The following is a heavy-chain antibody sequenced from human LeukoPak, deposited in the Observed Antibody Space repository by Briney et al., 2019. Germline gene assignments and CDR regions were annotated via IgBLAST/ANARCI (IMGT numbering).Heavy chain of an antibody. V-gene: IGHV5-51*01. Sequence: GESLKISCKSSGYSFTSYWIGCVRQMPGKGLVWMSLIYPGDSDTRYSPSFQGQVTISADKSISTAYLQWSSPKASDTAMYYCARHQGSYGTNYNWFDPWGQGTLVTVSS. CDR1: GYSFTSYW. D-gene: IGHD4-23*01. J-gene: IGHJ5*02. CDR2: IYPGDSDT. CDR3: ARHQGSYGTNYNWFDP.